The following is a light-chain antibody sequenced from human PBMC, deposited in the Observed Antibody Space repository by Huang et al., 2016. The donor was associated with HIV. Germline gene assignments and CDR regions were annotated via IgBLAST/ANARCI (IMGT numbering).Light chain of an antibody. Sequence: EIVMTQSPATLSVSPGQRVTLSCRANRSVSTNLAWYQQRHGQAPRLLIYGSSTRAPGSPDRFSGSGSGTDFSLTISSLQSEDFALYYCHQYNNWLLSFGGGTRV. CDR1: RSVSTN. V-gene: IGKV3-15*01. CDR3: HQYNNWLLS. CDR2: GSS. J-gene: IGKJ4*01.